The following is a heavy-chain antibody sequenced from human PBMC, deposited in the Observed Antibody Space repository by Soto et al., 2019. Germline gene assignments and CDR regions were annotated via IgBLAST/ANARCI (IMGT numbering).Heavy chain of an antibody. V-gene: IGHV1-69*06. CDR3: ARDPDEVVGTDYHYYGMDV. CDR2: ILPVFGTT. D-gene: IGHD1-26*01. Sequence: SVKVSCKASGYTSSNYGVSWVRQAPGQGLEWMGGILPVFGTTTYARNFQGRITITADKSTSTVYMELTSLRSDDTATYYCARDPDEVVGTDYHYYGMDVWDQGATVTVS. CDR1: GYTSSNYG. J-gene: IGHJ6*02.